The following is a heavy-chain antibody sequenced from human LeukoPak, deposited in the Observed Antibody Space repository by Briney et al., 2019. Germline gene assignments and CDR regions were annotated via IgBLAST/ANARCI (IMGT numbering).Heavy chain of an antibody. CDR3: AKDRFPFSSGWPPFDS. CDR2: IRYDGSNT. J-gene: IGHJ4*02. CDR1: GFTFSSYG. V-gene: IGHV3-30*02. D-gene: IGHD6-19*01. Sequence: GGSLRLSCAASGFTFSSYGMHWVRQPPGKGLEWVAFIRYDGSNTYFADSVKGRFTISRDNSKYMLYLLMNSLRAEDTAVYYCAKDRFPFSSGWPPFDSWGPGTLVTVSS.